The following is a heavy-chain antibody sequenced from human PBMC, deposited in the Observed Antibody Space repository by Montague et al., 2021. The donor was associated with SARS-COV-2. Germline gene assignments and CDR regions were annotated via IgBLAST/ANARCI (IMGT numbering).Heavy chain of an antibody. CDR3: AVNSNYYYYYGMDV. CDR1: GYSISSGYY. Sequence: SETLSLTCTVSGYSISSGYYWGWIRQPPGKGLEWIGSIYHSGSTYYNPSLKSRVTIPVDTSKNQFSLKLSSATAADTAVYYCAVNSNYYYYYGMDVWGQGTTVTVSS. CDR2: IYHSGST. D-gene: IGHD4-11*01. J-gene: IGHJ6*02. V-gene: IGHV4-38-2*02.